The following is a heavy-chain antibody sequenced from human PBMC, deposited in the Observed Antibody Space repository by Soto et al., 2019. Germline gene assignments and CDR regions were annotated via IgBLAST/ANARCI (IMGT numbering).Heavy chain of an antibody. CDR1: GGTFSSYA. V-gene: IGHV1-69*13. CDR3: ARESLSPPLIVATTYGMDV. CDR2: IIPIFGTA. Sequence: SVKVSCKASGGTFSSYAISWVRQAPGQGLEWMGGIIPIFGTANYAQKFQGRVTITADESTSTAYMELSSLRSDDTAVYYCARESLSPPLIVATTYGMDVWGQGTTVTVSS. J-gene: IGHJ6*02. D-gene: IGHD5-12*01.